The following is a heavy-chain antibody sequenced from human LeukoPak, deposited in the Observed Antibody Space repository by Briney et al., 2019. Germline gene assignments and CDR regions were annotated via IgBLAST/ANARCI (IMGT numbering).Heavy chain of an antibody. CDR2: ISAYNGNT. V-gene: IGHV1-18*04. J-gene: IGHJ4*02. D-gene: IGHD2-2*01. CDR1: GYTFTSYG. CDR3: ARVIRGIVVVPAAMFDY. Sequence: ASVKVSCKGSGYTFTSYGISGVRQARGQGLEWMGWISAYNGNTNYAQKLQGRVTMTTDTSTSTDYMELRSLRSDDTAVNYCARVIRGIVVVPAAMFDYWGQGTLVTVSS.